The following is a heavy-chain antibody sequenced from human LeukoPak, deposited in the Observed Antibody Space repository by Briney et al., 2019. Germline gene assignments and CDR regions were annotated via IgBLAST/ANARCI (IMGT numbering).Heavy chain of an antibody. Sequence: GGSLRLSCAASGFTVSSNYMSWVRQAPGKGLEWVSVIYSGGSTYYADSVKGRFTISRDNSKNTLYLQMNSLRAEDTAVYYCAKAVMYYYDSSGYPTDYWGQGTLVTVSS. CDR1: GFTVSSNY. CDR2: IYSGGST. V-gene: IGHV3-66*01. J-gene: IGHJ4*02. CDR3: AKAVMYYYDSSGYPTDY. D-gene: IGHD3-22*01.